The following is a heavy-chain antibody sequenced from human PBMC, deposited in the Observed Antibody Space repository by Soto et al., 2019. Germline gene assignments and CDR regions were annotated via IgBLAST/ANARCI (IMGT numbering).Heavy chain of an antibody. V-gene: IGHV1-18*01. CDR1: GYTFTSYG. Sequence: QVQLVQSGAEVKKPGASVKVSCKASGYTFTSYGISWVRQAPGQGLEWMGWISAYNGNTNYAQMLQGRVTMTTDTATSTVYMELRSLRSDDTAVYYCARAVGASYYFDYWGQGTLVTVSS. CDR3: ARAVGASYYFDY. D-gene: IGHD1-26*01. J-gene: IGHJ4*02. CDR2: ISAYNGNT.